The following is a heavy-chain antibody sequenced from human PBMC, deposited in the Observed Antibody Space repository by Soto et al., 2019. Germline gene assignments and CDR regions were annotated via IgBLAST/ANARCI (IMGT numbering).Heavy chain of an antibody. Sequence: QVQLVQSGAEVKKPGSSVKVSCKASGGTFSSYTISWVRQAPGQGLEWIGRIIPILGIANYAQKFQGRVTITADKSTSTAYMELSSLRSEDTAVYYCARVSGYCSGGSCYEGGWFDPWGQGTLVTVSS. CDR1: GGTFSSYT. J-gene: IGHJ5*02. CDR2: IIPILGIA. D-gene: IGHD2-15*01. V-gene: IGHV1-69*02. CDR3: ARVSGYCSGGSCYEGGWFDP.